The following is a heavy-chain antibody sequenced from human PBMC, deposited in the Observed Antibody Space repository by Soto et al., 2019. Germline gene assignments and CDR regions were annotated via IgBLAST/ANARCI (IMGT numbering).Heavy chain of an antibody. Sequence: SETLSLTCTVSGGSISSGACYWSWIPQHPGKGLEWIGNIYYSGSTYYKPSLESRVSISVDTSKNQFSLRLSSVTAADTAVYSCARICGCIIGWFSYWGQGTLVTVSS. CDR2: IYYSGST. V-gene: IGHV4-31*03. D-gene: IGHD6-19*01. CDR1: GGSISSGACY. CDR3: ARICGCIIGWFSY. J-gene: IGHJ4*02.